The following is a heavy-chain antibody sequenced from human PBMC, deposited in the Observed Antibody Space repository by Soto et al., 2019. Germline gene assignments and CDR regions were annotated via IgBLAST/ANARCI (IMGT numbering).Heavy chain of an antibody. D-gene: IGHD1-26*01. CDR1: GFTFSSYG. CDR2: ISYDGSNK. J-gene: IGHJ4*02. V-gene: IGHV3-30*18. CDR3: AKETNSGSYYEAPGY. Sequence: LRLSCAASGFTFSSYGMHWVRQAPGKGLEWVAVISYDGSNKYYADSVKGRFTISRDNSKNTLYLQMNSLRAEDTAVYYCAKETNSGSYYEAPGYWGQGTLVTVSS.